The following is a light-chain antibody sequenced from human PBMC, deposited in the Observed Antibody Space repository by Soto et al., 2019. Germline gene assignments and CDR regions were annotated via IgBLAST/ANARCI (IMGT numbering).Light chain of an antibody. CDR2: SNN. J-gene: IGLJ3*02. Sequence: QSVLTQPPSASGTPGQRVTISCSGSSSNIGSETVNWYQQLPGTAPKLLIYSNNQRPSGVPDRFSGAKSGTSDSLAISGLQYADEADYYCAARDDSLNGWLFGGGTKLTVL. CDR3: AARDDSLNGWL. CDR1: SSNIGSET. V-gene: IGLV1-44*01.